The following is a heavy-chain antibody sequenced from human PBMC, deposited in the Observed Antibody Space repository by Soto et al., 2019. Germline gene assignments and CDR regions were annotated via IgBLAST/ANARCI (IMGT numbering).Heavy chain of an antibody. Sequence: TSETLSLTCTVSGASINNNDCYWSWIRQTPGKGLEWIGYVYYSGTTDYIPSLKSRLSMSIDKSQNQFTLKLNSVTAADTATYYCARMSYFYDKWYFDLWGRGTLVTVSS. CDR3: ARMSYFYDKWYFDL. D-gene: IGHD3-22*01. CDR1: GASINNNDCY. CDR2: VYYSGTT. J-gene: IGHJ2*01. V-gene: IGHV4-30-4*01.